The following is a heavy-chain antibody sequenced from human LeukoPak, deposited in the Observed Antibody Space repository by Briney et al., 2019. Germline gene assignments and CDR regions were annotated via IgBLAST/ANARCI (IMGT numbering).Heavy chain of an antibody. CDR2: ISYDGSNN. V-gene: IGHV3-30*18. Sequence: GGSLRLSCAASGFTFSSYGTHWVRQAPGKGLEWVAVISYDGSNNYYADSVKGRFTISRDNSKNTLYLQMNSLRAEDTAVYYCAKDLAAAACTNLGYWGQGTLVTVSS. D-gene: IGHD6-13*01. CDR1: GFTFSSYG. CDR3: AKDLAAAACTNLGY. J-gene: IGHJ4*02.